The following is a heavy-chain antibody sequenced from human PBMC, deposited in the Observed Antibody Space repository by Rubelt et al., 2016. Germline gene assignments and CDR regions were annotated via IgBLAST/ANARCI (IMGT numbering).Heavy chain of an antibody. CDR3: ARHVTERGAAFDI. J-gene: IGHJ3*02. CDR1: GGSISSYY. V-gene: IGHV4-59*08. D-gene: IGHD1-14*01. CDR2: IYYSGST. Sequence: QVQLQESGPGLVKPSETLSLTCTVSGGSISSYYWSWIRQPPGKGLEWIGYIYYSGSTNYNPSPRSRVTTSVDTSKNQFALKLSSVTAADTAVYYCARHVTERGAAFDIWGQGTMVTVSS.